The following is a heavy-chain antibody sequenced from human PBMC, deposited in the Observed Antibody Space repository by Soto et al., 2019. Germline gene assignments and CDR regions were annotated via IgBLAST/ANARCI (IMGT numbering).Heavy chain of an antibody. Sequence: PSETLSLTCTVSGGSISSSSYYWGWIRQPPGKGLEWIGSIYYSGSTYYNPPLKSRVTISVDTSKNQFSLKLSSVTAADTAVYYCARLTGGSSSSKHFDYWGQGTLVTVSS. V-gene: IGHV4-39*01. J-gene: IGHJ4*02. CDR2: IYYSGST. CDR3: ARLTGGSSSSKHFDY. D-gene: IGHD6-6*01. CDR1: GGSISSSSYY.